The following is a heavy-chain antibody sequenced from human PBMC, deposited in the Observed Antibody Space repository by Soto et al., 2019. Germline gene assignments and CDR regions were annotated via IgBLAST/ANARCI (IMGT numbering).Heavy chain of an antibody. CDR2: IYYSGST. V-gene: IGHV4-59*13. Sequence: SEILSLTCIFPDSSIRRYFWSWIRQPPGKGLQWIGHIYYSGSTDYNPSLKSRVAISVDASKTHFSLRLNSVTAADAAVYYCATYDSPYYYMDVWGKGTTVT. J-gene: IGHJ6*03. CDR1: DSSIRRYF. D-gene: IGHD3-16*01. CDR3: ATYDSPYYYMDV.